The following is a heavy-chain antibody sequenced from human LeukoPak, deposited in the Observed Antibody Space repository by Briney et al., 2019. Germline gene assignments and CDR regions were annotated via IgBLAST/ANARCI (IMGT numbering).Heavy chain of an antibody. V-gene: IGHV1-69*02. J-gene: IGHJ2*01. CDR2: IIPILGIA. CDR1: GGTFSSYT. D-gene: IGHD2-2*01. Sequence: SVKVSCKASGGTFSSYTISWVRQAPGQGLDWMGRIIPILGIANYAQKFQGRVTITADKSTSTAYMELSSLRSEDTAVYYCARVPGYCSSTSCSDWYFDLWGRGTLVTVSS. CDR3: ARVPGYCSSTSCSDWYFDL.